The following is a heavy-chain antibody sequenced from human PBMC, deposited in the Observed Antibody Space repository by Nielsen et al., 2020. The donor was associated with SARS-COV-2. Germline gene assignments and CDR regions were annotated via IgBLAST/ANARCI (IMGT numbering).Heavy chain of an antibody. CDR2: IAFDASIE. CDR1: GFTFDNYA. Sequence: GESLKISCAASGFTFDNYAMTWVRQAPGKGLEWVAVIAFDASIEYYADSVQGRFTISRDNSKNTLYLQMNSLRAEDTAVYYCAKERNYDYVWGSYPLDYWGQGTLVTVSS. J-gene: IGHJ4*02. D-gene: IGHD3-16*02. V-gene: IGHV3-30*04. CDR3: AKERNYDYVWGSYPLDY.